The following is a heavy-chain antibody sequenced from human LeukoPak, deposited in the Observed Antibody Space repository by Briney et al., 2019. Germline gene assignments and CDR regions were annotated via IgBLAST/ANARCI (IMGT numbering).Heavy chain of an antibody. D-gene: IGHD3-10*01. CDR1: GFTFRNHI. CDR3: AKYGSGVAPDY. V-gene: IGHV3-23*01. J-gene: IGHJ4*02. CDR2: ISGSGGST. Sequence: PGGSLRLSCAASGFTFRNHIISWIRQAPGKGLEWVSAISGSGGSTYYADSVKGRFTISRDNSKNTLYLQMNSLRAEDTAVYYCAKYGSGVAPDYWGQGTLVTVSS.